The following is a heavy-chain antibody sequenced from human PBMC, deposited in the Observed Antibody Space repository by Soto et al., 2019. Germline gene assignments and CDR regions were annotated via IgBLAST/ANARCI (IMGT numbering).Heavy chain of an antibody. CDR2: ISAYNGNT. CDR1: GYTFTSYG. V-gene: IGHV1-18*01. CDR3: ASSGYSYVYEALDY. D-gene: IGHD5-18*01. Sequence: GASVKVSCKASGYTFTSYGISWVRQAPGQGREWMGWISAYNGNTNYAQKLQGRVTMTTDTSTSTAYMELRSLRSDDTAVYYCASSGYSYVYEALDYWGQGTLVTVS. J-gene: IGHJ4*02.